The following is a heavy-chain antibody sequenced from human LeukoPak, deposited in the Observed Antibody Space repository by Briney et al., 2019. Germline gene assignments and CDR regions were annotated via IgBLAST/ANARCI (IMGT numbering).Heavy chain of an antibody. Sequence: GGSLRLSCAASGFTFSSYGMHWVRQAPGKGLEWVSAISGSGGNTYYADSVKGRFTISRDNSKNTLFLQMYSLRAQDTAVYYCARAGALRPDYWGQGTLVTDCS. J-gene: IGHJ4*02. CDR3: ARAGALRPDY. CDR2: ISGSGGNT. CDR1: GFTFSSYG. V-gene: IGHV3-23*01.